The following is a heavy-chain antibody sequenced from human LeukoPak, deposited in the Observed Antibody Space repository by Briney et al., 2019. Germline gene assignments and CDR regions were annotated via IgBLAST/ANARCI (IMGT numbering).Heavy chain of an antibody. J-gene: IGHJ4*02. Sequence: GASVKVSCKASGYTFTSYGMSWVRQAPGQGLEWMGWISAYNGNTNYAEKLKGRVTMTTDTSTSTAYMELRSLRSDDTAVYYCARDPPIAVAGLPHFDYWGQGTLVTVSS. V-gene: IGHV1-18*01. CDR2: ISAYNGNT. D-gene: IGHD6-19*01. CDR3: ARDPPIAVAGLPHFDY. CDR1: GYTFTSYG.